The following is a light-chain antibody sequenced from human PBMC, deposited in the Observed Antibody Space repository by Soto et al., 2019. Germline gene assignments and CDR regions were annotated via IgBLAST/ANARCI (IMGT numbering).Light chain of an antibody. CDR2: DVS. CDR1: SSDVGGYNY. Sequence: QSALTQPASVSGSPGQSITISCTGTSSDVGGYNYVSWYQQHPGKAPKLMIYDVSNRPSGVSNRFSGSKSGNTASLTISGLQAEDEDDYYCSSYTSNSAVVFGGGTQLTVL. CDR3: SSYTSNSAVV. V-gene: IGLV2-14*01. J-gene: IGLJ2*01.